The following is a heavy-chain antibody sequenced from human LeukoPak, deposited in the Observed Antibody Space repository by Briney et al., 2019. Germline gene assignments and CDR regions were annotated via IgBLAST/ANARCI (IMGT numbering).Heavy chain of an antibody. Sequence: SETLSLTCTVSGASISSSTYYWGWIRQPPGKGLVWIGSIYYSGSTYYNPSLKSRVTISLDTAKDQFSLKLSSVTAADTAVYYCARLIPYDNILTGSYTDYWGQGTLVTVSS. CDR3: ARLIPYDNILTGSYTDY. V-gene: IGHV4-39*01. D-gene: IGHD3-9*01. J-gene: IGHJ4*02. CDR1: GASISSSTYY. CDR2: IYYSGST.